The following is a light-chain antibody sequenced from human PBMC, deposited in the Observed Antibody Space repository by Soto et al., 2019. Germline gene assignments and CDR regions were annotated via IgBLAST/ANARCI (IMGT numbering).Light chain of an antibody. Sequence: DIHMTHSPSSLSASLGDRVTITFRASQSISSYLNWYQQKPGKAPKLLIYAASSLQSGVPSRFSGSGSGTEFTLTISSLQPDDFVTYYCQQYNSYWTFGQGTKVDIK. V-gene: IGKV1-39*01. CDR1: QSISSY. CDR3: QQYNSYWT. CDR2: AAS. J-gene: IGKJ1*01.